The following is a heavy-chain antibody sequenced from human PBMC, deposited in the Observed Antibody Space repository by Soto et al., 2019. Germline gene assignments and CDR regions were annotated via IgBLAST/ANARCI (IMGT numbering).Heavy chain of an antibody. V-gene: IGHV4-34*01. CDR2: INHSGST. Sequence: QVQLQQWGAGLLKPSETLSLTCAVYGGSFSGYYWSWIRQPPGKGMEWIGEINHSGSTNYNPSLKSRCTISVDTSKNQFSLKLSSVTAADTSVYYCARAGAAAGTGPFKVRFYYYYMDVWGKGTTVTVSS. D-gene: IGHD6-13*01. J-gene: IGHJ6*03. CDR3: ARAGAAAGTGPFKVRFYYYYMDV. CDR1: GGSFSGYY.